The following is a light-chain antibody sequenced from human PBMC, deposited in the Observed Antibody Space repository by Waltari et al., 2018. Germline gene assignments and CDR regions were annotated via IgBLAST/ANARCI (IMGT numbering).Light chain of an antibody. V-gene: IGKV3-11*01. CDR2: DAS. CDR1: QSVSSY. Sequence: EIVFTQSPATLSLCPGERATLSCRASQSVSSYLAWYQQKPGQAPRLLIYDASNRATGIPARFSGSGSGTDFTLTISSLEPEDFAVYYCQQRSNFGPGTKVDIK. CDR3: QQRSN. J-gene: IGKJ3*01.